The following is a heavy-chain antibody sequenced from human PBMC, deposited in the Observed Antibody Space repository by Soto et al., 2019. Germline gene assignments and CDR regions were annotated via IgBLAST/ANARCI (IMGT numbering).Heavy chain of an antibody. CDR1: GDIFSNCT. CDR2: IIPILGIA. V-gene: IGHV1-69*10. J-gene: IGHJ3*01. CDR3: ASPRSNYDILIL. D-gene: IGHD3-9*01. Sequence: EASVKVSCKASGDIFSNCTINWMRQAPGQGLEWMGGIIPILGIAKSAQKFQGRVTVTADKSTSTAYMELSSLRSEDTAVYYCASPRSNYDILILWGQGTMVTVSS.